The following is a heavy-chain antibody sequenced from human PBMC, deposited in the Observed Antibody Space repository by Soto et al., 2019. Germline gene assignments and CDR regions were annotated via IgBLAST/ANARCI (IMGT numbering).Heavy chain of an antibody. CDR2: INWNGDST. V-gene: IGHV3-20*04. CDR1: GFSFDDSG. Sequence: DVQLVESGGGVVRPGGSVRLSCAASGFSFDDSGFNWVRQAPGKGLEWVSFINWNGDSTGYADSVKGRFTISRDNAKNSLFLQMNSLRVEDTAFYYCARDGYGSGSHFDSWGQGTLVTVSS. D-gene: IGHD3-10*01. J-gene: IGHJ4*02. CDR3: ARDGYGSGSHFDS.